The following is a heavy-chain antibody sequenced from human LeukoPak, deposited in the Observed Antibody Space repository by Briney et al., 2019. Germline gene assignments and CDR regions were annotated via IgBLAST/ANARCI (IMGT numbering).Heavy chain of an antibody. D-gene: IGHD6-13*01. CDR2: ISAYNGNT. V-gene: IGHV1-18*01. Sequence: ASVKVSCKASGYTFTSYGISWVRQAPGQGLEWMGWISAYNGNTNYAQKLQGRVTMTTDTSTRTAYMELRSLRSDDTAVYYCARDGDSSSWYWMNYYYGMDVWGQGTTVTVSS. CDR3: ARDGDSSSWYWMNYYYGMDV. J-gene: IGHJ6*02. CDR1: GYTFTSYG.